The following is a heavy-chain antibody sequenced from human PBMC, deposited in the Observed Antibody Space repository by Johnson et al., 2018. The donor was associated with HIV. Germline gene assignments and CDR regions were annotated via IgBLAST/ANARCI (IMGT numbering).Heavy chain of an antibody. V-gene: IGHV3-30*04. J-gene: IGHJ3*02. CDR2: TSYDGSNK. Sequence: QVQLVESGGGVVQSGRSLRLSCAASGFTFNSYAMHWVRQAPGKGLEWVALTSYDGSNKYYADSVKGRFSISRDTSTNTLYMQVNSLRAEDTAVYYCAREVGEEDYSDSGGDAFDMWGRGTMVTVSS. CDR3: AREVGEEDYSDSGGDAFDM. CDR1: GFTFNSYA. D-gene: IGHD3-22*01.